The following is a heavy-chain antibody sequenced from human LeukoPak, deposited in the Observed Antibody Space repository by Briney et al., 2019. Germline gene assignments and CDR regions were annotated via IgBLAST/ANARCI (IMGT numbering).Heavy chain of an antibody. J-gene: IGHJ4*02. CDR2: ISSSSSYI. CDR1: GFTFSSYS. Sequence: GGSLRLSCAASGFTFSSYSMNWVRQAPGKGLEWVSSISSSSSYIYYADSVKGRFTISRDNAKNSLYLQMNSLRAEDTAVYYCARAPPYSSSWTRYYFDYWGQGTLVTVSS. D-gene: IGHD6-13*01. CDR3: ARAPPYSSSWTRYYFDY. V-gene: IGHV3-21*01.